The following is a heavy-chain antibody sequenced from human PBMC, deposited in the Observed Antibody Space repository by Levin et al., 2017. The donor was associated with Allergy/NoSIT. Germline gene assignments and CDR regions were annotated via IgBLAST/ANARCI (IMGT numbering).Heavy chain of an antibody. J-gene: IGHJ4*02. Sequence: GSLRLSCAVSGGSISTDNWWSWIRQPPGKGLEWIGENYRSGDTNHNPSLRSRVTMSVDKSKNHFSLKLSSVTAADTAVYYCATVEGLFCSGVSCSYSFHYWGQGALVTVSS. CDR2: NYRSGDT. D-gene: IGHD3-9*01. V-gene: IGHV4-4*02. CDR3: ATVEGLFCSGVSCSYSFHY. CDR1: GGSISTDNW.